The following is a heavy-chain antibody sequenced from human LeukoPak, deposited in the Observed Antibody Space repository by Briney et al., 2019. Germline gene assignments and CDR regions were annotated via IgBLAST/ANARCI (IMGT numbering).Heavy chain of an antibody. CDR1: GDSVSSNSAA. CDR2: TYYRSKWYN. V-gene: IGHV6-1*01. Sequence: SQTLSLTCAISGDSVSSNSAAWNWIRQSPSRGLEWLGRTYYRSKWYNDYAVSVKSRITINPDTSKNQFSLQLNSVTPEDTAVYYCARAGMAAAAHYYYYGMDVWGQGTTVTVSS. CDR3: ARAGMAAAAHYYYYGMDV. D-gene: IGHD6-13*01. J-gene: IGHJ6*02.